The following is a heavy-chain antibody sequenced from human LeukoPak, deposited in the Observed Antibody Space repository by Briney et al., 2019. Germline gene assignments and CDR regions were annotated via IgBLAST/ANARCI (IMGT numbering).Heavy chain of an antibody. V-gene: IGHV4-30-2*01. Sequence: SQTLSLTCAVSGGSISSGGYSWSWIRQPPGKGLEWIGYIYHSGSTYYNPSLKSRVTISVGRSKNQFSLKLSSVTAADTAVYYCARGVTNDYWGQGTLVTVSS. D-gene: IGHD5-18*01. CDR2: IYHSGST. CDR3: ARGVTNDY. CDR1: GGSISSGGYS. J-gene: IGHJ4*02.